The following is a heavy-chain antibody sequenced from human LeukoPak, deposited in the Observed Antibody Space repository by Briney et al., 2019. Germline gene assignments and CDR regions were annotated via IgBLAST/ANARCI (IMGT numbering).Heavy chain of an antibody. CDR3: ARDMDYYVLGNYYNSRWFGP. CDR1: GDSVSSDSVA. V-gene: IGHV6-1*01. Sequence: SGPGLVKPSQTLSLTCVISGDSVSSDSVAWNWIRQSPSRGLEWLGRTYYRSKWYNDYAVSVKSRITINPDTSKNQFSLQLNSLTPEDTAVYYCARDMDYYVLGNYYNSRWFGPWGQGTLVTVSS. D-gene: IGHD3-10*01. J-gene: IGHJ5*02. CDR2: TYYRSKWYN.